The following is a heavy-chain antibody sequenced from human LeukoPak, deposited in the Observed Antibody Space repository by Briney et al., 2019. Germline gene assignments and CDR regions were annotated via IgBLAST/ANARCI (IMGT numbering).Heavy chain of an antibody. CDR2: IKQDGSEK. CDR1: GFIFSTYW. J-gene: IGHJ4*02. V-gene: IGHV3-7*01. CDR3: ARSGITPLNY. Sequence: PGGSLRLSCAASGFIFSTYWMSWVRQAPGKGLGWVANIKQDGSEKYYVDSVKGRFTISRDDAKNSLYLQMNSLRAEDTAVYYCARSGITPLNYWGQGTLVTVSS. D-gene: IGHD1-14*01.